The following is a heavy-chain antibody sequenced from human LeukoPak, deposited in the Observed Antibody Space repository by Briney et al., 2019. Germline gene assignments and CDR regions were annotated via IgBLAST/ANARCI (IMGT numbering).Heavy chain of an antibody. J-gene: IGHJ1*01. CDR2: IIPIFGTA. D-gene: IGHD2-21*01. Sequence: SVKVSCQASGGTFSSHAISRVRQAPGQGLEWMGGIIPIFGTAKYAQKFQGRVTITADESTSTAYMELSSLRSEDTAVYYCARDSSEFRSLIPHWGQGTLVTVSS. CDR3: ARDSSEFRSLIPH. V-gene: IGHV1-69*13. CDR1: GGTFSSHA.